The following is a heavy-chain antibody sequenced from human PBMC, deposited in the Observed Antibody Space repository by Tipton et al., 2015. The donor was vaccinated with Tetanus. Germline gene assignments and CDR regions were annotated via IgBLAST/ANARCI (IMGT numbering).Heavy chain of an antibody. Sequence: TLSLTCTVSGGSLSTSHWAWIRQPPGKGLEWVGKITYSRTTNYNSSLKSRVTISLDTSTSQFSLKLTSATAADTAEYYCARGGLCIGPACAGITPLLDVWGRGTLVAVSS. CDR3: ARGGLCIGPACAGITPLLDV. D-gene: IGHD3-16*01. J-gene: IGHJ2*01. V-gene: IGHV4-59*01. CDR1: GGSLSTSH. CDR2: ITYSRTT.